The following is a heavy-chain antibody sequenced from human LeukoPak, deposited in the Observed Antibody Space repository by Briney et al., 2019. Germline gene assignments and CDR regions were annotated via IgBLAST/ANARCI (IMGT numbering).Heavy chain of an antibody. D-gene: IGHD2-15*01. Sequence: GGSLRLSCAASGFTVSSYWMNWVRQAPGKGLEWVANIKQDGSEKYYVDSVKGRFTISRDNAKNSLYLQMNSLRAEDTAVYYCARGGSRWYDAFDIWGQGTMVTVSS. J-gene: IGHJ3*02. V-gene: IGHV3-7*01. CDR1: GFTVSSYW. CDR3: ARGGSRWYDAFDI. CDR2: IKQDGSEK.